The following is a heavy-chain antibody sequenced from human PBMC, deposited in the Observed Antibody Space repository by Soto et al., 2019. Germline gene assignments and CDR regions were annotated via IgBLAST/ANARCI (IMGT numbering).Heavy chain of an antibody. CDR1: GGTFNTYA. J-gene: IGHJ4*02. CDR2: ISPMFGAA. CDR3: AREVQVHTPAFVY. Sequence: QVQLVQSGAEMKKPGSSVKVSCQSSGGTFNTYAMNWVRQAPGQGPEWMGDISPMFGAANYAPKFQGRVTSTADESTGTSYMQLCSLTSEDTALYFCAREVQVHTPAFVYWGQGTLVTGSS. D-gene: IGHD3-10*01. V-gene: IGHV1-69*19.